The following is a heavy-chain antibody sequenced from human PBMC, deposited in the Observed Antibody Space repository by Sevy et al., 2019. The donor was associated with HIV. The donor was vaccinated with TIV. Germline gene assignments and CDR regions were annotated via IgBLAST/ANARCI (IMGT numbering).Heavy chain of an antibody. J-gene: IGHJ6*03. CDR3: ARCMDFDHYMDV. D-gene: IGHD3-9*01. CDR1: GDPIISTSYY. CDR2: FYYTGTT. V-gene: IGHV4-39*01. Sequence: SETLSLTCTVSGDPIISTSYYWAWIRQSPGKGLDWIGSFYYTGTTYYNPSLQSRGTMSVETSKSQFTLNLRSVAAADTSVYYCARCMDFDHYMDVWGKGTTVTVSS.